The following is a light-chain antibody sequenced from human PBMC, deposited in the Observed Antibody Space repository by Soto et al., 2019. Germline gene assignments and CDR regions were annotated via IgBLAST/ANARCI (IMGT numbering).Light chain of an antibody. J-gene: IGKJ1*01. Sequence: DIQMTQSPSSLSASVGDRVTITCRASQGISNDLAWYQQKPGKVPKLLIYAASTLQSGVPARFSGRGSGTDFTLTISSLQPEDVATYYCQNYNSGPWAFGQGTKVEIK. V-gene: IGKV1-27*01. CDR3: QNYNSGPWA. CDR2: AAS. CDR1: QGISND.